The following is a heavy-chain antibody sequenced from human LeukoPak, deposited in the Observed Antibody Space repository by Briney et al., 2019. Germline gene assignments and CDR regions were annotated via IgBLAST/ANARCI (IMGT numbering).Heavy chain of an antibody. V-gene: IGHV4-34*01. CDR2: INHSGST. D-gene: IGHD1-26*01. CDR3: ARGWQFVGP. CDR1: GGSFSGYY. Sequence: SETLSLTCAVYGGSFSGYYWSWIRQPPGKGLEWIGEINHSGSTNYNPSLKSRVTISVDTSKNQFSLKLNSVTAADTAVYYCARGWQFVGPWGQGTLVTVSS. J-gene: IGHJ4*02.